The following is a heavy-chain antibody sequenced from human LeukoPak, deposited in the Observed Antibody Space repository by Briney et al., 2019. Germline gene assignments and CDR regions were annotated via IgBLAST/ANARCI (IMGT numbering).Heavy chain of an antibody. D-gene: IGHD2-2*01. J-gene: IGHJ4*02. Sequence: SETLSLTCAVSGGSMRNYYWSWLPKPPGKGLEWIGYTYDSGSSSYNPSLRSRVSISIDTSKNQFSLNLSSVTAADTDVYYCARGWASSWYYFDFWGQGTLVTVSS. CDR1: GGSMRNYY. CDR3: ARGWASSWYYFDF. V-gene: IGHV4-59*01. CDR2: TYDSGSS.